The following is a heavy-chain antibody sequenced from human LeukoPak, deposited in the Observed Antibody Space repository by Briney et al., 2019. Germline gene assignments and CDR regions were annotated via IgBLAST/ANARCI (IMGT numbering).Heavy chain of an antibody. V-gene: IGHV3-21*04. D-gene: IGHD2-15*01. CDR1: GFTFTSYT. J-gene: IGHJ6*02. Sequence: GGSLRLSCAASGFTFTSYTMDWVRQAPGKGLAWVSSISSHSSYMFYADSVRGRFTVSRDNAKNSLYLQMNSLRAEDTAVYYCARDAREVAATPSDYGMDVWGQGTTVTVSS. CDR3: ARDAREVAATPSDYGMDV. CDR2: ISSHSSYM.